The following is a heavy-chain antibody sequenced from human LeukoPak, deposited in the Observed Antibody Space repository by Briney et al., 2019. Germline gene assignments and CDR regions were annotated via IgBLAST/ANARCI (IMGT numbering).Heavy chain of an antibody. CDR3: ARGASIAARTQRVFDY. V-gene: IGHV4-34*01. CDR1: GGSFSGYY. D-gene: IGHD6-6*01. Sequence: PSETLSLTCAVYGGSFSGYYWSWIRQPPGKGLEWIGEINHSGSTNYNPSLKSRVTISVDTSKNQFSLKLSSVTAADTAVYYCARGASIAARTQRVFDYWGLGTLVTVSS. J-gene: IGHJ4*02. CDR2: INHSGST.